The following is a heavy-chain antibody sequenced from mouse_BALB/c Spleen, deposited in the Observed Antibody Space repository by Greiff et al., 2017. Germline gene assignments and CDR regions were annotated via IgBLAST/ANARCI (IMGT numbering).Heavy chain of an antibody. Sequence: VQLQESGPGLVKPSQSLSLTCTVTGYSITSDYAWNWIRQFPGNKLEWMGYISYSGSTSYNPSLKSRISITRDTSKNQFFLQLNSVTTEDTATYYCARFGYYWFAYWGQGTLVTVSA. CDR2: ISYSGST. CDR1: GYSITSDYA. CDR3: ARFGYYWFAY. D-gene: IGHD2-3*01. J-gene: IGHJ3*01. V-gene: IGHV3-2*02.